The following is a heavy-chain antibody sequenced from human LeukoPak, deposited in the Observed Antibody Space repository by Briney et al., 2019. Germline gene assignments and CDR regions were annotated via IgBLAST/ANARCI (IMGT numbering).Heavy chain of an antibody. V-gene: IGHV1-69*04. CDR2: IIPILGIA. CDR3: ARETVAGSYYYYGMDV. CDR1: GGTFSSYA. J-gene: IGHJ6*02. D-gene: IGHD6-19*01. Sequence: ASVKVSCKASGGTFSSYAISWVRQAPGQGLEWTGRIIPILGIANYAQKFQGRVTITADKSTSTAYMELSSLRSEDTAVYYCARETVAGSYYYYGMDVWGQGTTVTVSS.